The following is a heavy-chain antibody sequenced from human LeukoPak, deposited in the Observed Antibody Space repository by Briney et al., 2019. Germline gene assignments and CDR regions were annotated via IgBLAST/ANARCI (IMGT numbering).Heavy chain of an antibody. CDR1: GFTFSDYD. D-gene: IGHD1-1*01. V-gene: IGHV3-13*01. CDR2: IGTAGDT. J-gene: IGHJ4*02. Sequence: GGSLRLSCAASGFTFSDYDMHWVRQATGKGLEWVSAIGTAGDTYYTGSVKGRFTISRENAKNSLDLQMNSLRAGDTAVYYCARVAKERVGGVYYFDYWGQGTLVTVSS. CDR3: ARVAKERVGGVYYFDY.